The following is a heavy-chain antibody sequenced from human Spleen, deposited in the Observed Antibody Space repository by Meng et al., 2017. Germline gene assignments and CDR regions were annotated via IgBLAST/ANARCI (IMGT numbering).Heavy chain of an antibody. V-gene: IGHV4-34*01. J-gene: IGHJ4*02. CDR2: INHSGST. CDR3: ARVGTYPVHFDY. Sequence: SETLSLTCVVSGGSFSDYYWSWIRQPPGKGLEWIGEINHSGSTNYNPSLKSRVTISVDTSKNQFSLKLSSVTAADTAVYYCARVGTYPVHFDYWGQGTLVTVSS. CDR1: GGSFSDYY. D-gene: IGHD1-1*01.